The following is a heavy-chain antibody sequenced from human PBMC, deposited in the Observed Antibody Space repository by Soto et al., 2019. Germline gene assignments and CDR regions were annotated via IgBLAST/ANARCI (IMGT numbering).Heavy chain of an antibody. V-gene: IGHV4-4*07. D-gene: IGHD2-21*02. CDR3: ARDREVVTDTHYYYYGMDV. CDR1: GGSISSYY. CDR2: IYTSGST. J-gene: IGHJ6*02. Sequence: SETLSLTCTVSGGSISSYYWSWIRQPAGKGLEWIGRIYTSGSTNYNPSLKSRVTMSVDTSKNQFSLKLSSVTAADTAMYYCARDREVVTDTHYYYYGMDVWGQGTTVTVSS.